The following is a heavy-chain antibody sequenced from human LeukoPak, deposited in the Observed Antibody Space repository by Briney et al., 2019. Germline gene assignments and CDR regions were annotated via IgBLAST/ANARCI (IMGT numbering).Heavy chain of an antibody. Sequence: SETLSLTCTVSGGSINSYYWSWIRQPPGKGLEWIGYMYYSGRTDYNPSLKSRVTISVDMSKNQFSLKLSSVTAADTAVYYCARESYYDYVWGSYRYSPFDYWGQGTLVTVSS. CDR1: GGSINSYY. D-gene: IGHD3-16*02. J-gene: IGHJ4*02. CDR2: MYYSGRT. V-gene: IGHV4-59*12. CDR3: ARESYYDYVWGSYRYSPFDY.